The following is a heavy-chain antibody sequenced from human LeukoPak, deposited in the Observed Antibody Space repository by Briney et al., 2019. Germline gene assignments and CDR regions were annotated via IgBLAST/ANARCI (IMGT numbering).Heavy chain of an antibody. Sequence: PGGSLRLSCAASGFTFSSYAMSWVRQAPGKGLEWGSGISGSGRTTYYADSVKGRFTISRDNSKNTLSLQMNSLRAEDTAIYYCAKDYCSGGSCPEIFDYWGQGTLVTVSS. CDR1: GFTFSSYA. D-gene: IGHD2-15*01. V-gene: IGHV3-23*01. J-gene: IGHJ4*02. CDR2: ISGSGRTT. CDR3: AKDYCSGGSCPEIFDY.